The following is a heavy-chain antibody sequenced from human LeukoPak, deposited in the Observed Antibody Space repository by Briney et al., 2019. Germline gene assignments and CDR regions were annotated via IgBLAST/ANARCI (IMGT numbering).Heavy chain of an antibody. D-gene: IGHD3-16*02. CDR3: ARDQSTTVVVPAALYDYVWGSYRYIDY. CDR1: GFTFSSYW. CDR2: IKQDGSEK. Sequence: GGSLRLSCAASGFTFSSYWMSWVRQAPGKGLEWVANIKQDGSEKYYVDSVKGRFTISRDNAKNSLYLQMNSLRAEDTAVYYCARDQSTTVVVPAALYDYVWGSYRYIDYWGQGTLVTVSS. J-gene: IGHJ4*02. V-gene: IGHV3-7*01.